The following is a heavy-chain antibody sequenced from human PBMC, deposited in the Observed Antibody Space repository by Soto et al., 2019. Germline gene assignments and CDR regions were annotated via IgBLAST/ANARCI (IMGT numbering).Heavy chain of an antibody. CDR1: GFTFSSYW. Sequence: PGGSLRLSCAASGFTFSSYWLHWVRQAPRQGLVWVSRINSDVSSTSYSDSVKGRFTISRDNATNTLYLQMNSLIAADTAVYYFARGLWFGGYYYKGMDVWGQGTTVTVSS. CDR2: INSDVSST. V-gene: IGHV3-74*01. D-gene: IGHD3-10*01. J-gene: IGHJ6*01. CDR3: ARGLWFGGYYYKGMDV.